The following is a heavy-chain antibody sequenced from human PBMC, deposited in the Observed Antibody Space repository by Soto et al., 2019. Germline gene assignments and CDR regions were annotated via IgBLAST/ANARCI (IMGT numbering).Heavy chain of an antibody. V-gene: IGHV3-23*01. J-gene: IGHJ3*01. CDR3: AKCAHSNGNDAFNV. CDR1: GFILSNYA. D-gene: IGHD5-18*01. Sequence: EEQLLESGGGLVQPGGSLRLSCAASGFILSNYAMSWVRQAPGKGLEWVSFIGGSGGGAQYADSVKGRFATSRDNSQNMLFLQMNSLRAEDTAIYYCAKCAHSNGNDAFNVWGRGTVVTVSS. CDR2: IGGSGGGA.